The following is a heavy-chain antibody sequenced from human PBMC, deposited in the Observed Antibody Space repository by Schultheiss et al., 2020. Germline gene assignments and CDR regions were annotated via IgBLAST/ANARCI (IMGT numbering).Heavy chain of an antibody. Sequence: SETLSLTCTVSGGSINIGGYYWSWIRQPPGKGLEWIGYIYYSGSTNYNPSLKSRVTISVDTSKNQFSLKLSSVTAADTAVYYCARGGIGPNLDYWGQGTLVTVSS. D-gene: IGHD3-16*01. V-gene: IGHV4-61*08. CDR3: ARGGIGPNLDY. J-gene: IGHJ4*02. CDR2: IYYSGST. CDR1: GGSINIGGYY.